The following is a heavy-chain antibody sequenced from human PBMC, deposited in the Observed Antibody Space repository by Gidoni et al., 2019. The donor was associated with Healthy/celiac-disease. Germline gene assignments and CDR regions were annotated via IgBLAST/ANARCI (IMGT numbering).Heavy chain of an antibody. J-gene: IGHJ4*02. Sequence: QVQLVESGGGVVQPGRSLRLSCAASGFTFSRSGMHWLRPAPGKGLEWVAVIWYDGSNKYYADSVKGRFTISRDNSKNTLYLQMNSMRAEDTAVYYCARGQYDYVWGSYRYPDEYDYYFDYWGQGTLVTVSS. CDR2: IWYDGSNK. CDR3: ARGQYDYVWGSYRYPDEYDYYFDY. V-gene: IGHV3-33*08. D-gene: IGHD3-16*02. CDR1: GFTFSRSG.